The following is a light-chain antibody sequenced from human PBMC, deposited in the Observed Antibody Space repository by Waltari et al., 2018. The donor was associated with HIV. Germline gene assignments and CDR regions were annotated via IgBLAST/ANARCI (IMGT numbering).Light chain of an antibody. CDR1: NSKVGSNF. Sequence: QSVLTQPPSASGTPGQRVTISCSGTNSKVGSNFVSWYQQPPGTAPKLLIHRDKRQPSGVPDRFSGSKSGASASLAISGLRSEDEGDYYCATWDDSLGGFYVFGAGTKVTVL. J-gene: IGLJ1*01. CDR3: ATWDDSLGGFYV. CDR2: RDK. V-gene: IGLV1-47*01.